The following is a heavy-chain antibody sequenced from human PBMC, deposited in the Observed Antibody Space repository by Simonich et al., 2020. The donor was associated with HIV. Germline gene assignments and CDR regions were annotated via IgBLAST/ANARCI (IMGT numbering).Heavy chain of an antibody. CDR3: ARLTAGGLGEYFQH. Sequence: QVQLQQWGAGLLKPSETLSLTCAVYGGSFSGYYWSWIRQPPGKGLEWIGEINHSGSTNHNPSLKRRVTISVDTSKNQFSLKLSSVTAADTAVYYCARLTAGGLGEYFQHWGQGTLVTVSS. CDR2: INHSGST. D-gene: IGHD6-13*01. J-gene: IGHJ1*01. V-gene: IGHV4-34*01. CDR1: GGSFSGYY.